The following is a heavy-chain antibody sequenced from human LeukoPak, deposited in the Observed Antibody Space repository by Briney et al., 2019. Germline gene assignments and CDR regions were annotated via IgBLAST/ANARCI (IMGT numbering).Heavy chain of an antibody. CDR2: ISGSGGST. V-gene: IGHV3-23*01. CDR1: GFTFSSYA. CDR3: ARGLRFGELLSVIY. D-gene: IGHD3-10*01. J-gene: IGHJ4*02. Sequence: GGSLRLSCAASGFTFSSYAMSWVRQAPGKGLEWVSAISGSGGSTYYADSVKGRFTISRDNSKNTLYLQMNSLRAEDTAVYYCARGLRFGELLSVIYWGQGTLVTVSS.